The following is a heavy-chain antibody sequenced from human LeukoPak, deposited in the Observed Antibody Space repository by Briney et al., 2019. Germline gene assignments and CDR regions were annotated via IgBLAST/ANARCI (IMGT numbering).Heavy chain of an antibody. D-gene: IGHD3-22*01. CDR2: ISAYNGNT. Sequence: ASVKVSCKASGYTLTSYGISWVRQAPGQGLEWMGGISAYNGNTNYAQKLQGRVTMTTDTSTSTAYMELRSLRSDDTAVYYCARRYYYDSSGYTYYYYGMDVWGQGTTVTVSS. CDR1: GYTLTSYG. CDR3: ARRYYYDSSGYTYYYYGMDV. V-gene: IGHV1-18*01. J-gene: IGHJ6*02.